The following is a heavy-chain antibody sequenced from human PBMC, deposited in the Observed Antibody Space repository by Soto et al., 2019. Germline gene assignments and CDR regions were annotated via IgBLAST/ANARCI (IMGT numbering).Heavy chain of an antibody. CDR1: GYTFTSYD. CDR2: MNPNSGNT. D-gene: IGHD6-13*01. V-gene: IGHV1-8*01. Sequence: QVQLVQSGAEVKKPGASVKVSCKASGYTFTSYDINWVRQATGQGPEWMGWMNPNSGNTGYAQKFQGRVTMTRNTSISTAYMDLSSLRSEDTAVYYCARERSAAGTGWFDPWGQGTLVTVSS. J-gene: IGHJ5*02. CDR3: ARERSAAGTGWFDP.